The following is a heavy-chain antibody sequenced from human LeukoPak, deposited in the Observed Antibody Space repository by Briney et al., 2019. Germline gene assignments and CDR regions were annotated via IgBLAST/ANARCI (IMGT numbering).Heavy chain of an antibody. J-gene: IGHJ4*02. CDR2: IYPGDSDT. CDR1: GYSFTNYW. CDR3: ARPTRRGYSGYDFGY. D-gene: IGHD5-12*01. Sequence: GESLKISCEGSGYSFTNYWIGWVRQMPGKGLEWMGIIYPGDSDTRYSPSFQGQVTISADKSISTAYLQWSSLKASDTAMYYCARPTRRGYSGYDFGYWGQGTLVTVSS. V-gene: IGHV5-51*01.